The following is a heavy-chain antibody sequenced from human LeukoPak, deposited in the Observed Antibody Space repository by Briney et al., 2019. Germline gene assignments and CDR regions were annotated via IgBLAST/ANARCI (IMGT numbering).Heavy chain of an antibody. V-gene: IGHV1-69*01. CDR3: ARLTESLEWQGAFDI. J-gene: IGHJ3*02. CDR2: IIPIFGTA. D-gene: IGHD3-3*01. Sequence: GASVKVSCKASGGTFSSYAISWVRQAPGQGLEWMGGIIPIFGTANYAQKFQGRVTITADESTSTAYMELSSLRSEDTAVYYCARLTESLEWQGAFDIWGQGTMVTVSS. CDR1: GGTFSSYA.